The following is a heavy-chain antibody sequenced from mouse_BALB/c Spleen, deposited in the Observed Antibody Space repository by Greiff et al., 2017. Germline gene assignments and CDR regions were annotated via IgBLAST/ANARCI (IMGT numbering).Heavy chain of an antibody. V-gene: IGHV1-12*01. Sequence: QVQLQQPGAELVKPGASVKMSCKASGYTFTSYNMHWVKQTPGQGLEWIGAIYPGNGDTSYNQKFKGKATLTADKSSSTAYMQLSSLTSEDSAVYYCARYGNSWFAYWGQGTLVTVSA. J-gene: IGHJ3*01. CDR2: IYPGNGDT. CDR1: GYTFTSYN. CDR3: ARYGNSWFAY. D-gene: IGHD2-1*01.